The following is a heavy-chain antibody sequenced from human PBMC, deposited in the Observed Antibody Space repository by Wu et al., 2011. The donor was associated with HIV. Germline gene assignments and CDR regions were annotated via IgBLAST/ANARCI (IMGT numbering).Heavy chain of an antibody. J-gene: IGHJ5*02. CDR1: GYTFTGYY. V-gene: IGHV1-2*02. CDR2: INPNSDGT. Sequence: QVQLVQSGAEVKKPGASVKVSCKASGYTFTGYYMLWVRQAPGQGLEWMGWINPNSDGTNYAQKFQGRVTMTRDTSISTAYMELSRLRSDDTAVYYCARVTGDLGWFDPVGPRGTL. CDR3: ARVTGDLGWFDP. D-gene: IGHD7-27*01.